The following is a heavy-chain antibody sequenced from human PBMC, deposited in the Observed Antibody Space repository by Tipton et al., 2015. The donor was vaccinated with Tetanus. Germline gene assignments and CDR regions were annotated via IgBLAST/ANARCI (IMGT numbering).Heavy chain of an antibody. J-gene: IGHJ4*02. CDR2: VNQSGST. Sequence: GLVKPSETLSLTCGVSDGSFNAYYWSWIRQTPGKGLEWIGEVNQSGSTKYNPSFNSRAAISVDTSKSQFSLRVRSVTAADTAVYYCARGRTMSGVVAPFDLWGQGTQVTVSS. V-gene: IGHV4-34*01. CDR1: DGSFNAYY. D-gene: IGHD3-3*01. CDR3: ARGRTMSGVVAPFDL.